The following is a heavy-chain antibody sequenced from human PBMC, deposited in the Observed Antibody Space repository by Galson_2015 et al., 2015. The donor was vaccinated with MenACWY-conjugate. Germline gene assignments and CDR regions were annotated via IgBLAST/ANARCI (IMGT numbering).Heavy chain of an antibody. CDR1: GFSLSTYAMC. CDR2: IDWRDNK. V-gene: IGHV2-70*11. Sequence: PALVKPTQTLTLTCTFSGFSLSTYAMCIYWVRQPPGKALEWLARIDWRDNKYYTTSLKTRLTISKDTSTNQVVLTMTNVDPVDTATYYCARMHIVLDATDAFDIWGQGTMVTVSS. J-gene: IGHJ3*02. D-gene: IGHD3-22*01. CDR3: ARMHIVLDATDAFDI.